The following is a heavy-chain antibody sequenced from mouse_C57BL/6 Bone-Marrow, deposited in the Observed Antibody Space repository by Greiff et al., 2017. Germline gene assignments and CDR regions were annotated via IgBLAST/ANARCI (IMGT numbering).Heavy chain of an antibody. V-gene: IGHV1-69*01. CDR3: ARGPLRRRFAY. D-gene: IGHD1-2*01. CDR2: IDPSDSHT. CDR1: GYTFTSYW. Sequence: QVQLQQPGAELVMPGASVKLSCKASGYTFTSYWMNWVKQRPGQGLEWIGDIDPSDSHTNYNQKFKGKSTMTVDKSSSTAYMQRSSLTSEDSAVYYCARGPLRRRFAYWGQGTLVTVSA. J-gene: IGHJ3*01.